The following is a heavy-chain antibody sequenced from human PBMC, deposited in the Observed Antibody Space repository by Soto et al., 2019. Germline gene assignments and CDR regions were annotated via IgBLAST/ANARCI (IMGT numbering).Heavy chain of an antibody. CDR2: ISYDGSNK. D-gene: IGHD2-15*01. Sequence: GGSLRLSCAASGFTFSSYAMHWVRQAPGKGLEWVAVISYDGSNKYYADSVKGRFTISRDNSKNTLYLQMNSLRAEDTAVYYCASHPEPYCSGGSCHSDYWGQGTLVTVSS. CDR3: ASHPEPYCSGGSCHSDY. J-gene: IGHJ4*02. V-gene: IGHV3-30-3*01. CDR1: GFTFSSYA.